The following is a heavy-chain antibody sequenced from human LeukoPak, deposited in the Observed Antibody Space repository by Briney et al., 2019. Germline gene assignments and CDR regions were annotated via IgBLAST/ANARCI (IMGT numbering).Heavy chain of an antibody. V-gene: IGHV4-59*01. CDR3: ARAAWDYYMDV. J-gene: IGHJ6*03. CDR1: GGSISSYY. D-gene: IGHD3-16*01. Sequence: SETLSLTCTASGGSISSYYWSWIRQPPGEGLEWIGYIYYSGSTNYNPSLKSRVTISVDTSKNQFSLKLSSVTAADTAVYYCARAAWDYYMDVWGKGTTVTVSS. CDR2: IYYSGST.